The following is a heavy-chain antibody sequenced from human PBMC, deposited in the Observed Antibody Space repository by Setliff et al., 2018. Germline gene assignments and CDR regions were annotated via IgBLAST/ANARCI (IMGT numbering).Heavy chain of an antibody. Sequence: ASVKVSCKTSGYTFNTFGISWVRRAPGQGLDWMGWISPYNGDTKSAQKFQGRVSMTIDTSTSSAYVEVRSLTSDDTAVYYCARSPPNRGVGQGHYMDVWGIGTTVTVSS. CDR3: ARSPPNRGVGQGHYMDV. CDR2: ISPYNGDT. V-gene: IGHV1-18*01. J-gene: IGHJ6*03. D-gene: IGHD1-26*01. CDR1: GYTFNTFG.